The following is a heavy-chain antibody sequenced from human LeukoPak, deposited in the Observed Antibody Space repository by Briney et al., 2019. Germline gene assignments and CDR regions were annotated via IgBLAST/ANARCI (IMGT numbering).Heavy chain of an antibody. CDR2: MNPNSGNT. CDR3: ATDGGLTGYNYYYYGMDV. D-gene: IGHD3-9*01. CDR1: GYTFTSYD. V-gene: IGHV1-8*01. J-gene: IGHJ6*02. Sequence: ASVKVSCKASGYTFTSYDINWVRQATGQGLEWMGWMNPNSGNTGYAQKFQGRVTMTRNTSISTAYMELSSLRSEDTAVYYCATDGGLTGYNYYYYGMDVWGQGTTVTVSS.